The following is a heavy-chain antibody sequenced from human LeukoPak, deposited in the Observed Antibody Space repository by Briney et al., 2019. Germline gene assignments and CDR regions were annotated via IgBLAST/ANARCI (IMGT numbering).Heavy chain of an antibody. J-gene: IGHJ4*02. CDR2: MNPKSGGT. CDR1: GYTFTGYY. Sequence: SSVKVSCKASGYTFTGYYMHWVRQAPGQGLEWMGWMNPKSGGTKYEQKFQARVTMTGDTPISTAYMELSRLRSDDTAVYYCARGGVSYDSSGYYPDFWGQGTLVTVSS. D-gene: IGHD3-22*01. CDR3: ARGGVSYDSSGYYPDF. V-gene: IGHV1-2*02.